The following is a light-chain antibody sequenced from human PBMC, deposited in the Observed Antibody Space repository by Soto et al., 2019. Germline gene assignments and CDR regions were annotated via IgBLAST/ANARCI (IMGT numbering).Light chain of an antibody. J-gene: IGKJ4*01. CDR2: GAS. Sequence: EIMMTQSPATLSVSPGERATLSCWASQSVSSNLAWYQQRPGQAPRLLIYGASTGAAGIPARFSGSGSGTDFTLTISGLQSEDSAVYYCQQYNDWPPELTFGGGTEVEIK. V-gene: IGKV3-15*01. CDR3: QQYNDWPPELT. CDR1: QSVSSN.